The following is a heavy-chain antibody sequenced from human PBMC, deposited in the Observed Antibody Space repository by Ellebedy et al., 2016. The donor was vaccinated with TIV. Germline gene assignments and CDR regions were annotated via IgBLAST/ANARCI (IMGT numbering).Heavy chain of an antibody. CDR2: ISSSSSYI. D-gene: IGHD2-2*01. J-gene: IGHJ6*02. V-gene: IGHV3-21*01. CDR3: ASIVVVPAAIVDV. Sequence: GESLKISXAASGFTFSSYSMNWVRQAPGKGLEWVSSISSSSSYIYYADSVKGRFTISRDNAKNSLYLQMNSLRAEDTAVYYCASIVVVPAAIVDVWGQGTTVTVSS. CDR1: GFTFSSYS.